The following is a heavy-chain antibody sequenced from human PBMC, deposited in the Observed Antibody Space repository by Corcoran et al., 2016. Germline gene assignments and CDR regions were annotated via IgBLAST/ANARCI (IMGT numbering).Heavy chain of an antibody. J-gene: IGHJ6*02. Sequence: EVQLVQSGAEVKKPGESLKISCQGSGYRFTTYWIGWVRQMPGKGLESMGVIYPGDSDTRYSPSFQGQVTISADKSISIAYLQWSSLMASDTAMYYCARQTRSGVDVWGQGTPVTVSS. CDR3: ARQTRSGVDV. CDR2: IYPGDSDT. CDR1: GYRFTTYW. V-gene: IGHV5-51*01. D-gene: IGHD2-15*01.